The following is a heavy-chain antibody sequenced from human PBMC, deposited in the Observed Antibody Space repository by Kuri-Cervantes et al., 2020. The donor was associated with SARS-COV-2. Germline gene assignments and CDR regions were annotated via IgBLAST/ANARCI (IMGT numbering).Heavy chain of an antibody. CDR2: INHSGST. CDR1: GGSFSGYY. CDR3: AREYYYDSSGWGCYFDY. Sequence: SETLSLTCAVYGGSFSGYYWSWIRQPPGKGLEWIGEINHSGSTNYNPSLKSRVTISVDTSKNQFSLKLSSVTAADTAVYYCAREYYYDSSGWGCYFDYWGQGTLVTVSS. D-gene: IGHD3-22*01. V-gene: IGHV4-34*01. J-gene: IGHJ4*02.